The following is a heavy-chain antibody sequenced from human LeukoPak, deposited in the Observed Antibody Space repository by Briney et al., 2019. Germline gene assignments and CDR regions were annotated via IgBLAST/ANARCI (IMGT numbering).Heavy chain of an antibody. CDR2: ISPSGGNT. J-gene: IGHJ4*02. D-gene: IGHD3-9*01. CDR1: GYTFTDYY. Sequence: ASVKVSCKASGYTFTDYYMHWVRQSPGQGLEWMGIISPSGGNTSYALRFQGRVTMTRDTSTNTVYMELSSLRSEDTAVYYCARGSDVLRYFDWLYYFDYWGQGTLVTVSS. V-gene: IGHV1-46*01. CDR3: ARGSDVLRYFDWLYYFDY.